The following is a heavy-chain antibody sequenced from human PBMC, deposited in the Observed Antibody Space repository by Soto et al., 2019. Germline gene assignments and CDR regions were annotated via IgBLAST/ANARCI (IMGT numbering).Heavy chain of an antibody. D-gene: IGHD2-2*01. J-gene: IGHJ6*02. Sequence: QVQLQESGPGLVKPSGTLSLTCTVSGGSISTYYWSWIRQPPGKGLEWIGYIDYSGRSTYSPSLKSRVTISIDTSHKQFSLKLNSVTAADTAVYYCARDHRYCTSTSCPGGLDVWGQGTTVTVSS. CDR3: ARDHRYCTSTSCPGGLDV. CDR1: GGSISTYY. CDR2: IDYSGRS. V-gene: IGHV4-59*01.